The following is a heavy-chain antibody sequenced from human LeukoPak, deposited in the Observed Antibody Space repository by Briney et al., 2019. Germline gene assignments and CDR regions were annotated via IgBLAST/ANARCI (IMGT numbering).Heavy chain of an antibody. CDR2: TYYTGST. Sequence: PSETLSLTCSISGGSISSKTYNWGWIRQPPGKGLEWIGSTYYTGSTHYNPSLKSRVTISVDTSKNQLSLKLTSVTAADMAVYYCARDRSSGYYSDAFDIWGQETMVTVSS. J-gene: IGHJ3*02. D-gene: IGHD3-22*01. CDR3: ARDRSSGYYSDAFDI. V-gene: IGHV4-39*07. CDR1: GGSISSKTYN.